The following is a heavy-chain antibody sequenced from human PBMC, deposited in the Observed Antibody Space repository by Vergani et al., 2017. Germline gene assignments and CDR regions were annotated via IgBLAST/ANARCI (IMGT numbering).Heavy chain of an antibody. CDR2: ISYDGSNK. D-gene: IGHD5-12*01. CDR3: ARGPRSVYSGYDYYYYGMDV. J-gene: IGHJ6*02. V-gene: IGHV3-30-3*01. CDR1: GFTFSSYA. Sequence: VQLLESGGGLVQPGGSLRLSCAASGFTFSSYAMHWVRQAPGKGLEWVAVISYDGSNKYYADSVKGRFTISRDNSKNTLYLQMNSLRAEDTAVYYCARGPRSVYSGYDYYYYGMDVWGQGTTVTVSS.